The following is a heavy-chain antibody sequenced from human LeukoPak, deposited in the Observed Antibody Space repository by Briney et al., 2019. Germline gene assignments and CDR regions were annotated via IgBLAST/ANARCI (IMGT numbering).Heavy chain of an antibody. CDR1: GFTFRSHA. Sequence: GGSLRLSCVGSGFTFRSHAMSWVRQAPEKGLEFVSGIYENGGTTYYADPVKGRFTISRDNSKNTLYLQMNSLRVEDTAAYYCAKVRAPSGWFNSDYWGQGTLVTVSS. D-gene: IGHD6-19*01. V-gene: IGHV3-23*01. CDR2: IYENGGTT. J-gene: IGHJ4*02. CDR3: AKVRAPSGWFNSDY.